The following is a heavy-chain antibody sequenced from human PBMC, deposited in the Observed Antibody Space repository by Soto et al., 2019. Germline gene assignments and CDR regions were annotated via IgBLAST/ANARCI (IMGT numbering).Heavy chain of an antibody. D-gene: IGHD3-22*01. J-gene: IGHJ4*02. Sequence: PGGSLRLSCAASGFIFSNYAMSWVRQAPGKGLEWVSAISGSGGTTYYADSVKGRFTISRDNSKNTLYLQMNSLRAEDTAVYYCAKDRPFTMIVVSGGGFDCWGQGNLVTVSS. CDR2: ISGSGGTT. V-gene: IGHV3-23*01. CDR1: GFIFSNYA. CDR3: AKDRPFTMIVVSGGGFDC.